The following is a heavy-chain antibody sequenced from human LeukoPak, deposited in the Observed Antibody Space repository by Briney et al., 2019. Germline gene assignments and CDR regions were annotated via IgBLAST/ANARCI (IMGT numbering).Heavy chain of an antibody. CDR1: GFTVSSNY. CDR3: VRDRSGSYYYFDY. Sequence: GGSLRLSCAASGFTVSSNYMSWVRQAPGKGLEWVSVIYSGGSTYYADSAKGRFTISRDNSKNTLYLQMNSLRAEDTAVYFCVRDRSGSYYYFDYWGQGTLVTVSS. CDR2: IYSGGST. D-gene: IGHD1-26*01. J-gene: IGHJ4*02. V-gene: IGHV3-66*01.